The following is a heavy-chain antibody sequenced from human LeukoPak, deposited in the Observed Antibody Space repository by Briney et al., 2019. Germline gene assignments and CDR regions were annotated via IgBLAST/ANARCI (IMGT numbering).Heavy chain of an antibody. CDR1: GGTFSSYA. Sequence: SVKVSCKASGGTFSSYAISWVRQAPGQGLEWMGGIIPIFGTANYAQKFQGRVTITADESTSTAYMELSSLRSEDTAVYYCARGPPKYYYDSSGYYILEGWGQGTLVTVSS. J-gene: IGHJ4*02. CDR2: IIPIFGTA. V-gene: IGHV1-69*01. D-gene: IGHD3-22*01. CDR3: ARGPPKYYYDSSGYYILEG.